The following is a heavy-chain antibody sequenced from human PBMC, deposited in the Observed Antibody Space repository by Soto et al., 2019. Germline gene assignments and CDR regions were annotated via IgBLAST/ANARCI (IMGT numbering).Heavy chain of an antibody. Sequence: GASVKVSCKASGGTFSSYAISWVRQAPGQGLEWMGGIIPIFGTANYAQKFQGRVTITADESTSTAYMELSSLGSEDTAVYYCARGDERRYFDWLLVYWGQGTLVTVSS. D-gene: IGHD3-9*01. J-gene: IGHJ4*02. CDR3: ARGDERRYFDWLLVY. CDR1: GGTFSSYA. CDR2: IIPIFGTA. V-gene: IGHV1-69*13.